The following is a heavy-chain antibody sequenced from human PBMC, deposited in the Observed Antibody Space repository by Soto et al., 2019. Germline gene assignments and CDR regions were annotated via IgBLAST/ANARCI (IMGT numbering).Heavy chain of an antibody. Sequence: QVHLVQSGAEVEKPGASVKVSCKASGYTFTDYGISWVRQAPGQGLQWKGWITAFNGNTKYAQLFQGRVNMTTDTTTSTAYMELRSLESDDTAVYYCARISQSDFWSGYYYFFDYWGQGTLVTVSS. D-gene: IGHD3-3*01. V-gene: IGHV1-18*01. CDR2: ITAFNGNT. CDR1: GYTFTDYG. CDR3: ARISQSDFWSGYYYFFDY. J-gene: IGHJ4*02.